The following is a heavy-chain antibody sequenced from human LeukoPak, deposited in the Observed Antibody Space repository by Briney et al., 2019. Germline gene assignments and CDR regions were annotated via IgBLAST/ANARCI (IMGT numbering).Heavy chain of an antibody. D-gene: IGHD3-16*01. V-gene: IGHV3-23*01. CDR2: ISGSGGST. CDR3: AKGIRLGYDYVWVFDY. Sequence: GGTLRLSCAASGFTFSSYAMSWVRQAPGKGLECVSAISGSGGSTYYADSVKGRSTIPRDNSKNTLHLQMSSLRAEDTAVYYCAKGIRLGYDYVWVFDYWGQGTLVTVSS. J-gene: IGHJ4*02. CDR1: GFTFSSYA.